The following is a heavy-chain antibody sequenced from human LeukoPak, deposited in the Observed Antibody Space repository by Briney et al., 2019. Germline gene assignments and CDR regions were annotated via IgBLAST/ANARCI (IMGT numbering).Heavy chain of an antibody. CDR2: IKRDGSEK. D-gene: IGHD2-2*02. V-gene: IGHV3-7*03. Sequence: GGSLRLSCAASGFTFSTYWMSWVRQAPGKGLECVANIKRDGSEKYYVDSVKGRSTIFRDDAKSSLYLQMNSLRAEDTAVYFCARVYTGNRWHFDYWGQGTLVTVSS. CDR1: GFTFSTYW. J-gene: IGHJ4*02. CDR3: ARVYTGNRWHFDY.